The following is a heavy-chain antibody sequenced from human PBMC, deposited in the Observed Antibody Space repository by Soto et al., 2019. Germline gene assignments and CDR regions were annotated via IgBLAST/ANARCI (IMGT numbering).Heavy chain of an antibody. CDR2: IFYSGST. V-gene: IGHV4-61*01. Sequence: QVQLQESGPGLVKPSETLSLTCTVSGGSVSSGSYYWTWIRQPPGKGLEWIGYIFYSGSTNYNPSLKSRVTISVDTSTHQFSLKLTSVTAADTAVSYCARGADDYGGKRWHYVAYWGQGTLVTVSS. CDR3: ARGADDYGGKRWHYVAY. CDR1: GGSVSSGSYY. D-gene: IGHD4-17*01. J-gene: IGHJ4*02.